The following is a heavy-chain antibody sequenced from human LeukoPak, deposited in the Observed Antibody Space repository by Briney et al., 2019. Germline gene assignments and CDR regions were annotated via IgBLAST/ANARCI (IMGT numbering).Heavy chain of an antibody. CDR2: INSDESTT. D-gene: IGHD4-11*01. CDR3: AKDDYSNYGYFDY. CDR1: GFTFSPYW. J-gene: IGHJ4*02. V-gene: IGHV3-74*01. Sequence: GGSLRLSCAASGFTFSPYWMHWVRQAPGRGLVWVARINSDESTTGYADSVKGRFTISRDNAKNTLYLQMNSLRAEDTAVYYCAKDDYSNYGYFDYWGQGTLVTVSS.